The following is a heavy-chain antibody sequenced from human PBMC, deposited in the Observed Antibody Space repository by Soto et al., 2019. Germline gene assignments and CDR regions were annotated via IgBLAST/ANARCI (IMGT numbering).Heavy chain of an antibody. D-gene: IGHD2-2*01. CDR2: VYYSGSS. J-gene: IGHJ5*02. Sequence: SETLSLTCTASGDSISGGASFWSWIRQPPGKGLEWIANVYYSGSSYYNPSLKSRLTISVDTTKNQFSLQLKSMTAADTAVYYCAKLSCTSSTCYFPGWFDPWGQGTLVTVSS. V-gene: IGHV4-31*03. CDR3: AKLSCTSSTCYFPGWFDP. CDR1: GDSISGGASF.